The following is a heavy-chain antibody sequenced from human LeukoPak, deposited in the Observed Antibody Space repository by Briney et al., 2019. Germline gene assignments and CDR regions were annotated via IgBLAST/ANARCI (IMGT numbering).Heavy chain of an antibody. CDR3: AREESSSSGYYFDY. Sequence: GGSLRLSCAASGFTFSSYSMNWVRQAPGKGLEWVSSISSNSNIYYADSVKGRFTISRDNAKNSLYLQMNSLRAEDTAVYYCAREESSSSGYYFDYWGQGALVTVSS. CDR2: ISSNSNI. V-gene: IGHV3-21*01. J-gene: IGHJ4*02. D-gene: IGHD6-6*01. CDR1: GFTFSSYS.